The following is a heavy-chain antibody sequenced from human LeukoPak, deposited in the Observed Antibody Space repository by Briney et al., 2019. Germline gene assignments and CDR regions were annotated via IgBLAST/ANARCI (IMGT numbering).Heavy chain of an antibody. D-gene: IGHD6-19*01. CDR2: IYSGGNT. J-gene: IGHJ4*02. CDR3: ASGIEVGPIYFDY. V-gene: IGHV3-66*01. Sequence: GGSLTLSCAVSGFTVSSKYMSWVRQAPGKGLEWVSVIYSGGNTYYDDSVKGRFTISRDNSKNTVNLQMNSLRTEDTAVYYCASGIEVGPIYFDYWGQGTLVTVSS. CDR1: GFTVSSKY.